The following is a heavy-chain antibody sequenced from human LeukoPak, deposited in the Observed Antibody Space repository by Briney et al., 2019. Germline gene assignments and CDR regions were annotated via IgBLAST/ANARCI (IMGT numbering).Heavy chain of an antibody. CDR3: AKDRSSGWHYFDY. CDR1: GFTFSIYA. J-gene: IGHJ4*02. CDR2: VGTDADP. V-gene: IGHV3-23*01. Sequence: PRGSLRLSCLASGFTFSIYAMDWVRPAPGQGLKWVSAVGTDADPYYADSVRGRFTISRDNSKNTLYLQMNSLRAGDTAVYYCAKDRSSGWHYFDYWGQGTLVTVSS. D-gene: IGHD6-19*01.